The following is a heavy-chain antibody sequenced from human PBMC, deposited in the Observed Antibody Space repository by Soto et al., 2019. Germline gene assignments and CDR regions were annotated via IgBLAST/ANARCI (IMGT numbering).Heavy chain of an antibody. D-gene: IGHD5-12*01. CDR2: IKQDGSEK. CDR3: AIAGYHYYLDV. J-gene: IGHJ6*03. CDR1: GFTFSSYW. V-gene: IGHV3-7*01. Sequence: EVQLVESGGGLVQPGGSLRLSCAASGFTFSSYWMAWVRQAPGKGLEWVANIKQDGSEKYYVDSVKGRFTISRDNAKNSLYLQMNRLRAEYTVVYYCAIAGYHYYLDVWGKGTTVTVSS.